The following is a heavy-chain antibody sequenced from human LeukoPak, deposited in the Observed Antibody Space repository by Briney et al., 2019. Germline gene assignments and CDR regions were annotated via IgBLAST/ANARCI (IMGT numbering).Heavy chain of an antibody. Sequence: SETLSLTCAVYGGSFSGYYWGWIRQPPGKGLEWIGSIYYSGSTYYNPSLKSRVTISVDTSKNQFSLKLSSVTAADTAVYYCATPPPIVVPAAMSPVDYWGQGTLVTVS. V-gene: IGHV4-39*01. CDR3: ATPPPIVVPAAMSPVDY. D-gene: IGHD2-2*01. CDR1: GGSFSGYY. J-gene: IGHJ4*02. CDR2: IYYSGST.